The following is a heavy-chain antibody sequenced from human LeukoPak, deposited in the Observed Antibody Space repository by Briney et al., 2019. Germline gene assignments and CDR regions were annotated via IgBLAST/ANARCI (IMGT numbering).Heavy chain of an antibody. CDR2: IYHSGRT. D-gene: IGHD3-10*01. CDR3: ARHRVVRGVIPY. Sequence: PSETLSLTCTVSGYSISSGYYWGWIRQPPGKGLEWIGSIYHSGRTFYNPSLESRVSISVDTSKNQFSLRLTSVTAADTAVYYCARHRVVRGVIPYWGQGTQVTVSS. J-gene: IGHJ4*02. CDR1: GYSISSGYY. V-gene: IGHV4-38-2*02.